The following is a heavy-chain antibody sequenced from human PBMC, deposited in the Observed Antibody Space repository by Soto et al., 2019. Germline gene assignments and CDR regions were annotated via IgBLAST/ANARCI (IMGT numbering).Heavy chain of an antibody. CDR3: AKDLVGGVRYYYGMDV. V-gene: IGHV3-30*18. D-gene: IGHD1-26*01. Sequence: QVQLVESGGGVVQPGRSLRLSCAASGFTFSSYGMHWVRQAPGKGLEWVAVISYDGSNKYYADSVKGRFTISRDNSKNTLYLQMNSLRAEDTAVYYCAKDLVGGVRYYYGMDVWGQGPTVTVSS. CDR2: ISYDGSNK. CDR1: GFTFSSYG. J-gene: IGHJ6*02.